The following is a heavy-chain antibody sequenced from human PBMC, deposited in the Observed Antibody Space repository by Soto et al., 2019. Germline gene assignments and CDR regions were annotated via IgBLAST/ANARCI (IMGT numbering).Heavy chain of an antibody. Sequence: SETLSLTCTVSGGSISSGDYFWSWIRQPPGKGLEWLGYISYSGSTYYNPSLKSRVTISRDTSRNQFSLRLHSVTAADTAVYYCARGVIVVQPTAMSWLDPWGPGTLVTVSS. CDR3: ARGVIVVQPTAMSWLDP. V-gene: IGHV4-30-4*01. CDR2: ISYSGST. D-gene: IGHD2-2*01. CDR1: GGSISSGDYF. J-gene: IGHJ5*02.